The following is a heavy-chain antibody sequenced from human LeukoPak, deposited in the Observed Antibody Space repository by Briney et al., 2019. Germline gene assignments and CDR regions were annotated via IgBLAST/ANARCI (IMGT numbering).Heavy chain of an antibody. CDR2: INPSGGST. Sequence: ASVKVSCKASGYTFTSSYMHWVRQAPGQGLEWMGIINPSGGSTSYAQKLQGRVTMTTDTSTGTAYMELRSLRSDDTAVYYCARSGRGTYYYFDYWGQGTLVTVSS. V-gene: IGHV1-46*01. J-gene: IGHJ4*02. D-gene: IGHD1-26*01. CDR3: ARSGRGTYYYFDY. CDR1: GYTFTSSY.